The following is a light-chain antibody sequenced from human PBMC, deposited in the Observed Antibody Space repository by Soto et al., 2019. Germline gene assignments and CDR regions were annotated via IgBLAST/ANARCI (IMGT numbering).Light chain of an antibody. CDR3: QKYYSARLT. CDR2: AAS. CDR1: QGIRNY. V-gene: IGKV1-27*01. J-gene: IGKJ1*01. Sequence: DIQMTQSPSSLSASVGDRVTITCRASQGIRNYLAWYQQKPGKVPKLLIYAASTLQSGVPSRFSGSGSGTDFTLTISTLQPEDVATYCSQKYYSARLTYGQGTKGDIK.